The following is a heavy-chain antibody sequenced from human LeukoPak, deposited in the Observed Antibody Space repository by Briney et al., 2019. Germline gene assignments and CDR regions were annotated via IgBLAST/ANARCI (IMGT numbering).Heavy chain of an antibody. Sequence: GRSLRLSCAASGFTFSSYGMHWVRQAPGKGLEWVAVISYDGSNKYYADSVKGRFTISRDNPKNTLYLQMNSLRAEDTAVYYCASSMVVPAASYYYYGMDVWGKGTTVTVSS. CDR3: ASSMVVPAASYYYYGMDV. V-gene: IGHV3-30*03. CDR2: ISYDGSNK. CDR1: GFTFSSYG. D-gene: IGHD2-2*01. J-gene: IGHJ6*04.